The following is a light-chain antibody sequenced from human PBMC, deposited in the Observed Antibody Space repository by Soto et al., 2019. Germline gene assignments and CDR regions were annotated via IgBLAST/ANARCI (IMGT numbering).Light chain of an antibody. V-gene: IGLV1-40*01. CDR2: GNT. J-gene: IGLJ2*01. Sequence: QSLLTQPPSVSGAPGQRVTISCPGSSSNIGAGYDVHWYQQFPGTTPKFLIYGNTNRPSGVPDRFSASKSGTSASLDITGLQAEDEAEYFCQSYDSSLTVVFGGGTKVTVL. CDR1: SSNIGAGYD. CDR3: QSYDSSLTVV.